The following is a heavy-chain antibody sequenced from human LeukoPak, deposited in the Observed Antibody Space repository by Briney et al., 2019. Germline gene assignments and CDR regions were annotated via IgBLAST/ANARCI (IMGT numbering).Heavy chain of an antibody. J-gene: IGHJ5*02. V-gene: IGHV4-61*02. CDR2: IYTSGST. CDR3: ARVPPYYDSSGYYYNAPWWFDP. Sequence: SETLSLTCTVSGGSISSGSYYWSWIRQPAGKGLEWIGRIYTSGSTNYSPSLKSRVTISVDTSKNQFSLKLSSVTAADTAVYYCARVPPYYDSSGYYYNAPWWFDPWGQGTLVTVSS. D-gene: IGHD3-22*01. CDR1: GGSISSGSYY.